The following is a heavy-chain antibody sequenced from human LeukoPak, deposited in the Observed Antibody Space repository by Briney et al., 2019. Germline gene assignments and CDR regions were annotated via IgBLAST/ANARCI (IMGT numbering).Heavy chain of an antibody. D-gene: IGHD6-19*01. V-gene: IGHV4-61*05. J-gene: IGHJ1*01. CDR2: IYYSGST. CDR3: ARGTAVAGTPYFQH. CDR1: GGSISSSSYY. Sequence: SEILSLTCTVSGGSISSSSYYWGWIRQPPGKGLEWIGYIYYSGSTNYNPSLKSRVTISVDTSKNQFSLKLSSVTAADTAVYYCARGTAVAGTPYFQHWGQGTLVTVSS.